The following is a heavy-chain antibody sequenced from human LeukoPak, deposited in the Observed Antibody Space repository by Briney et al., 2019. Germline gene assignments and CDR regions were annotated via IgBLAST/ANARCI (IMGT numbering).Heavy chain of an antibody. CDR3: ASGIEARHWYFDL. CDR2: ISSSSSYI. CDR1: GFTFSSYT. V-gene: IGHV3-21*01. D-gene: IGHD6-6*01. J-gene: IGHJ2*01. Sequence: GGSLRLSCAASGFTFSSYTMNWVRQAPGKGLEWVSSISSSSSYIYYADSVKGRFTISRDNAKNSLYLQMNSLRAEDTAVYYCASGIEARHWYFDLWGRGTLVTVSS.